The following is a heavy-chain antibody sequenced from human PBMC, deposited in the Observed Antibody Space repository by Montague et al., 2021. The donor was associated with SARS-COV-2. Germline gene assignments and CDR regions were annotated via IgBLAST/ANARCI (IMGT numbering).Heavy chain of an antibody. CDR1: GDSVSSNIAT. D-gene: IGHD2-2*01. V-gene: IGHV6-1*01. Sequence: CAISGDSVSSNIATWNWIRQSPSRGLEWLGRTYYRSKWYNDYEESVKSRITIDPDTSKHQFSLHLNSGTPEDTAVYYCARIPVGSKYYFDFWGQGTLVTVSS. J-gene: IGHJ4*02. CDR2: TYYRSKWYN. CDR3: ARIPVGSKYYFDF.